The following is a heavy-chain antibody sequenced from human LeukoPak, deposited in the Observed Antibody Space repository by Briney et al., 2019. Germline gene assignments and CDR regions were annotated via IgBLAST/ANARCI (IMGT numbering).Heavy chain of an antibody. CDR1: GGSFSGYY. D-gene: IGHD2-15*01. CDR2: INHSGST. CDR3: ARGQDPKDIVVVVAATRFASDYFDC. V-gene: IGHV4-34*01. Sequence: PSETLSLTCAVYGGSFSGYYWSWIRQPPGKGLEWIGEINHSGSTNYNPSLKSRVTISVDTSKNQFSLKLSSVTAADTAVYYCARGQDPKDIVVVVAATRFASDYFDCWGQGTLVTVSS. J-gene: IGHJ4*02.